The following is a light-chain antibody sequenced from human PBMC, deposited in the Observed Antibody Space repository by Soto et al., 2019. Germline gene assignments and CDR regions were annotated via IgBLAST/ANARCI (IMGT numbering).Light chain of an antibody. CDR3: QKYNSAPLT. V-gene: IGKV1-27*01. CDR2: AAS. Sequence: DIQMTQSPSSLSASLGDRVTITCRASQGIGVYLAWFQQKPGNVPRLLIYAASTLQSGVPSRFSGSGSGTDFTLTISSLQPEDVATYYCQKYNSAPLTFGGGSKVEIK. CDR1: QGIGVY. J-gene: IGKJ4*01.